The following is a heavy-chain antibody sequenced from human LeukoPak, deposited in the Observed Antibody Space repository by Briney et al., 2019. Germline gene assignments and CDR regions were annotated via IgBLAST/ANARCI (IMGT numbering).Heavy chain of an antibody. D-gene: IGHD3-10*01. J-gene: IGHJ5*02. V-gene: IGHV4-59*01. CDR2: ISYTGST. CDR3: AREDYRGVTNFDP. Sequence: SSETLSLTCTVSGGSISPYFWSWIRQPPGKGLEWIGYISYTGSTNYNPSLKSRVTISVDTSKNQFSLQLTSVTAADTAVYYCAREDYRGVTNFDPWGQGTLVTVSS. CDR1: GGSISPYF.